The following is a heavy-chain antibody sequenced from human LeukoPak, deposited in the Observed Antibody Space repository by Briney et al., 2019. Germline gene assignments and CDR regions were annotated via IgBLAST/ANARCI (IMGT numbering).Heavy chain of an antibody. CDR1: GLTFGINY. CDR2: MYADGST. J-gene: IGHJ6*02. D-gene: IGHD6-19*01. CDR3: ARDRYRSGCMDV. Sequence: PGGSLRLSCAASGLTFGINYMSWVRQAPGKGLEWVSFMYADGSTDYADSVKGRFTISRDNSKNTLYLQMNTLRAEDTAIYYCARDRYRSGCMDVWGQGTTVTVS. V-gene: IGHV3-53*01.